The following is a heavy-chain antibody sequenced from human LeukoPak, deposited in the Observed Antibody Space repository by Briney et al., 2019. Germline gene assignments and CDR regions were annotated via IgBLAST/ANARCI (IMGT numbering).Heavy chain of an antibody. CDR3: ARGWEGYFDY. D-gene: IGHD1-26*01. Sequence: PGGSLRLSCAASGFTFSSYWMHWVRQAPGKGLVWVSHINSDGSSTSYADSVKGRFTISRDNAKNTLYLQMNSLRAEDTAVYYCARGWEGYFDYWGQGTLVTVSS. J-gene: IGHJ4*02. V-gene: IGHV3-74*01. CDR1: GFTFSSYW. CDR2: INSDGSST.